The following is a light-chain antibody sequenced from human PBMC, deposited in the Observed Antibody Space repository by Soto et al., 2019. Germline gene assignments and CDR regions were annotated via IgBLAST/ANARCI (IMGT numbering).Light chain of an antibody. V-gene: IGKV3-15*01. CDR1: QSVTTK. CDR3: QQYNNRPPIT. J-gene: IGKJ5*01. Sequence: ETVMTQSPAILSVSPGDTATLSCRASQSVTTKLAWYQQKPGQAPRLLIYAASTRATGVPARFSGSGSGTEFTLTISSLQSEDFAVYYRQQYNNRPPITFGQGTRLEIK. CDR2: AAS.